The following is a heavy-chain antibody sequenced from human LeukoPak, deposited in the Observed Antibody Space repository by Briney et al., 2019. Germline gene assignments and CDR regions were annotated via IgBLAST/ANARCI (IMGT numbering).Heavy chain of an antibody. CDR1: GGSFSGYY. CDR3: ARGGRIAAAGTGYFDY. Sequence: SETLSLTCAVYGGSFSGYYWSWIRQPPGKGLEWIGEINHSGSTNYNPSLKSRVTISVDTSKNQFSLKLSSVTAADTAVYYCARGGRIAAAGTGYFDYWGQGTLVTVSS. J-gene: IGHJ4*02. CDR2: INHSGST. V-gene: IGHV4-34*01. D-gene: IGHD6-13*01.